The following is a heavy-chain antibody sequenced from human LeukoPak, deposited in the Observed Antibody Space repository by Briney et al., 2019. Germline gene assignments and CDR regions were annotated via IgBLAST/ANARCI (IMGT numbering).Heavy chain of an antibody. J-gene: IGHJ4*02. Sequence: ASVKVSCKASGYIFTNYGISWVRQAPGQGLEWMGWISAYNDNTNYAQKVQGRLTMTADTSTSTAYMELKSLRSDDTAVYYCARTPPPTIVGAHYFDYWGQGTLVTVSS. CDR1: GYIFTNYG. CDR2: ISAYNDNT. CDR3: ARTPPPTIVGAHYFDY. D-gene: IGHD1-26*01. V-gene: IGHV1-18*01.